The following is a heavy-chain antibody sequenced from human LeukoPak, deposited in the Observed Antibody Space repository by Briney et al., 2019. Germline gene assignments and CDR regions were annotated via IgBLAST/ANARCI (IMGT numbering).Heavy chain of an antibody. V-gene: IGHV3-23*01. CDR3: AKSRSGGGSCYNY. J-gene: IGHJ4*02. D-gene: IGHD2-15*01. CDR1: GFIFSNYA. Sequence: GGSLRLSCAASGFIFSNYAMTWVRQAPGKGLEWVSTISGSADSTFYADSVRGRFTISRDNSKNTLYLQMNSLRAEDTAVYYCAKSRSGGGSCYNYWGQGTLVTVSS. CDR2: ISGSADST.